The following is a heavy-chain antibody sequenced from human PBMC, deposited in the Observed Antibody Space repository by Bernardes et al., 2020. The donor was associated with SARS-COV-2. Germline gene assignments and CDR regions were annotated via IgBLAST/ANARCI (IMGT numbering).Heavy chain of an antibody. CDR3: ARARRQRLLQLGSYDAFDI. D-gene: IGHD2-21*01. V-gene: IGHV1-2*04. Sequence: ASVKVSCKASGYTFTGYYMHWVRQAPGQGLEWMGWINPNSGGTNYAQKFQGWVTMTRDTSISTAYMELSRLRSDDTAVYYCARARRQRLLQLGSYDAFDIWGQGTMVTVAS. CDR2: INPNSGGT. CDR1: GYTFTGYY. J-gene: IGHJ3*02.